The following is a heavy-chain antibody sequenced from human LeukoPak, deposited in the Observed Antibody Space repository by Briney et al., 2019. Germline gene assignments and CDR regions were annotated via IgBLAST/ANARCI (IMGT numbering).Heavy chain of an antibody. J-gene: IGHJ5*01. D-gene: IGHD3-10*01. CDR1: GFTFSSYW. CDR2: IKSDGST. CDR3: TRAITYFYGSVTYDWFDS. Sequence: PGGSLRLSCAASGFTFSSYWMHWVRQTPGKGLMWVARIKSDGSTIYADSVQGRFTISRDNAENTVYLQMNSLRVDDTAIYYCTRAITYFYGSVTYDWFDSWGQGTRVTVSS. V-gene: IGHV3-74*01.